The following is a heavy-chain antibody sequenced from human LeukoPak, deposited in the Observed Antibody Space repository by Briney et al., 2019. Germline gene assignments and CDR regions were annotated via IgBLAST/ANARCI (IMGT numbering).Heavy chain of an antibody. Sequence: GSSVKVSCKASGYTFTGYNTHWVRQAPRQRLEWLGWVNLNTGGTNYEEKFQGRVTLTSDTSSRTAYLDLSRMRSDDTAVYYCENDSALAVAGAAPGYWGQGTLVTVSS. CDR2: VNLNTGGT. CDR3: ENDSALAVAGAAPGY. V-gene: IGHV1-2*02. CDR1: GYTFTGYN. J-gene: IGHJ4*02. D-gene: IGHD6-19*01.